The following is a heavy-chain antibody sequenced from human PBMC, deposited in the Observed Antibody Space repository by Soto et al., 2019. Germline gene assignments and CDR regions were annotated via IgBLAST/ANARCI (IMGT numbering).Heavy chain of an antibody. Sequence: ESCPTLVNPTQTLTLTCNFSGFSLNGNGVGVGWIRQPPGKALEWLALIYWAGDLRYSPALKSRLTITQDPSKDQVVLTMTNMDPTDSGTYYCAPGYVQLLSTFHYFDSWGQGIRVTVSS. CDR3: APGYVQLLSTFHYFDS. V-gene: IGHV2-5*02. D-gene: IGHD5-12*01. J-gene: IGHJ4*02. CDR2: IYWAGDL. CDR1: GFSLNGNGVG.